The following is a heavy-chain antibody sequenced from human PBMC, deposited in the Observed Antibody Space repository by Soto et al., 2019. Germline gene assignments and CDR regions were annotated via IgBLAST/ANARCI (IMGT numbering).Heavy chain of an antibody. Sequence: QVQLVESGGGVVQPGRSLRLSCAASGFTFSSYAMHWVRQAPGKGLEWVAVISYDGSNKYYADSVKGRFTISRDNSKNTRYLQMNSLRAEDTAVYYCARGWTNQYFGMDVWGQGTTVTVSS. CDR1: GFTFSSYA. CDR3: ARGWTNQYFGMDV. J-gene: IGHJ6*02. CDR2: ISYDGSNK. D-gene: IGHD3-9*01. V-gene: IGHV3-30-3*01.